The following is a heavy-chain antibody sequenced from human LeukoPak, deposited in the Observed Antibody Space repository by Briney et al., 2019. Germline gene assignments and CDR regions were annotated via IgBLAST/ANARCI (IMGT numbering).Heavy chain of an antibody. J-gene: IGHJ4*02. CDR3: ARAGSGYAFDY. Sequence: GGSLRPSCAASGFTFSSYWMHWVRQAPGKGLVWVSRINSDGSSTSYADSVKGRFTISRDNAKNTLYLQMNSLRAEDTAVYYCARAGSGYAFDYWGQGTLVTVSS. V-gene: IGHV3-74*01. CDR1: GFTFSSYW. CDR2: INSDGSST. D-gene: IGHD3-3*01.